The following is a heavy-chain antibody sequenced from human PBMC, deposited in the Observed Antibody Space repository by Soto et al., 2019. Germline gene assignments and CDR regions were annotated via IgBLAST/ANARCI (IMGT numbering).Heavy chain of an antibody. Sequence: GGSLRLSCVTSGFTFSSYAMGWVRQAPGKGLEWVSGISGSGDSTYYADSVKGRFTISRDNAKNTLYLQMNSLRAEDTAVYYCAKDSRRSGFNWYDTWGQGAMVTVSS. CDR3: AKDSRRSGFNWYDT. J-gene: IGHJ5*02. V-gene: IGHV3-23*01. CDR2: ISGSGDST. D-gene: IGHD3-22*01. CDR1: GFTFSSYA.